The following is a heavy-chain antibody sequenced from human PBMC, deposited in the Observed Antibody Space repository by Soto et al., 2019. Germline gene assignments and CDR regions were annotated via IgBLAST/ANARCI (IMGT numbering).Heavy chain of an antibody. V-gene: IGHV3-30-3*01. CDR3: ARDKRFLEWLLNLHYGMDV. CDR1: GFTFSSYA. J-gene: IGHJ6*02. Sequence: GGSLRLSCAASGFTFSSYAMHWVRQAPGKGLEWVAVISYDGSNKYYADSVKGRFTISRDNSKNTLYLQMNSLRAEDTAVYYCARDKRFLEWLLNLHYGMDVWGQGTTVTVSS. CDR2: ISYDGSNK. D-gene: IGHD3-3*01.